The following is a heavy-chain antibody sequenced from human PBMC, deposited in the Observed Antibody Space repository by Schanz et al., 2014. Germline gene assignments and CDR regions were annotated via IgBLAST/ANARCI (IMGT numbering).Heavy chain of an antibody. CDR1: GFTFSNYA. V-gene: IGHV3-23*01. CDR3: VKATLPYCTSGRCYPFDF. D-gene: IGHD2-15*01. J-gene: IGHJ4*02. CDR2: ISDSGDSA. Sequence: EVQLLESGGGLVQPGGSLRLSCAASGFTFSNYAINWVRQTPERGLEWVSSISDSGDSAFYADSVRARFTTSRDNSKNTLWLQMNSLRADDTAVSYCVKATLPYCTSGRCYPFDFWGQGTLVTVSS.